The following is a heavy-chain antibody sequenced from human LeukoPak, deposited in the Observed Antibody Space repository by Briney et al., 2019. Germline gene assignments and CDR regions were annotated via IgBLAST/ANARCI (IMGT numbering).Heavy chain of an antibody. CDR3: AREGRAGYNLGLVSYFDY. CDR1: GGTFSSYA. J-gene: IGHJ4*02. V-gene: IGHV1-69*05. D-gene: IGHD5-24*01. Sequence: SVKVSCKASGGTFSSYAISWVRQAPGQGLEWMGGIIPIFGTANYAQKFQGRVTITTDESTSTAYMELSSLRSEDTAVYYCAREGRAGYNLGLVSYFDYWGQGTLVTVSS. CDR2: IIPIFGTA.